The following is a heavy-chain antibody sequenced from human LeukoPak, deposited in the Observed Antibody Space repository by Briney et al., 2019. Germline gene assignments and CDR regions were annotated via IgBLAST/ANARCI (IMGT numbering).Heavy chain of an antibody. CDR2: ISSSGSTI. D-gene: IGHD5-18*01. CDR1: GFTFSSYE. J-gene: IGHJ4*02. V-gene: IGHV3-48*03. Sequence: PGGSLRLSCAASGFTFSSYEMNWVRQAPGKGLEWVSYISSSGSTIYYADSVKGRFTISRDNAKNSLYLQMNSLRAEDTAVYYCATPPGRYSYDIFGDYWGQGTLVTVSS. CDR3: ATPPGRYSYDIFGDY.